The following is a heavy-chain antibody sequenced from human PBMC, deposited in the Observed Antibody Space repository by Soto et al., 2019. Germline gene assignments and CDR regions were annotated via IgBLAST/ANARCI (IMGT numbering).Heavy chain of an antibody. D-gene: IGHD3-10*01. CDR3: AREESYYGSGSYYPDY. Sequence: SETLSLTCAVYGGSFSGYYWSWIRQPPGKGLEWIGEINHSGSTNYNPSLKSRVTISVDTSKNQFSLKLSSVTAADTAVYYCAREESYYGSGSYYPDYWGQGTLVTVSS. CDR2: INHSGST. V-gene: IGHV4-34*01. CDR1: GGSFSGYY. J-gene: IGHJ4*02.